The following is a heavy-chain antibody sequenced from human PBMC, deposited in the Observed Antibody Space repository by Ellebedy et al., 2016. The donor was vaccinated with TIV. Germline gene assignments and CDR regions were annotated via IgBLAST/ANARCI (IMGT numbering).Heavy chain of an antibody. D-gene: IGHD1-1*01. Sequence: GESLKISCAASGFTFSDFYLSLLRQAPGKGLEWVSYISTSGSPIYYADSVKGRFTTSRDNTKNSLYLQMNSLRAEDTAVYYCARGWNAEWGQGTLVTVSS. V-gene: IGHV3-11*01. CDR3: ARGWNAE. CDR1: GFTFSDFY. J-gene: IGHJ4*02. CDR2: ISTSGSPI.